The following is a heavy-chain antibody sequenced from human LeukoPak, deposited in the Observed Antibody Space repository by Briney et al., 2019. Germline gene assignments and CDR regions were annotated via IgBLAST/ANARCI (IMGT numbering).Heavy chain of an antibody. CDR2: ISYDGSNK. CDR3: AKDPRYSSGWGVFDY. CDR1: GFTFSIYG. Sequence: GGSLRLSCAASGFTFSIYGMHWVRQAPGKGLEWVAVISYDGSNKYYADSVKGRFAISRVNSKNTLYLQMNSLRAEDTAVYYCAKDPRYSSGWGVFDYWGQGTLVTVSS. V-gene: IGHV3-30*18. J-gene: IGHJ4*02. D-gene: IGHD6-19*01.